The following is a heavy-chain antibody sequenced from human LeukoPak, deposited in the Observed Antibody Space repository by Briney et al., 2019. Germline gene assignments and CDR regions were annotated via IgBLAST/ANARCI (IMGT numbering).Heavy chain of an antibody. J-gene: IGHJ4*02. D-gene: IGHD3-3*02. V-gene: IGHV1-69*13. CDR1: GGTFSSYA. CDR2: IIPFFGTA. CDR3: ARVFSS. Sequence: ASVKVSCKASGGTFSSYAISWVRQAPGQGHEWMGGIIPFFGTANYAKKFQGRVTITADESTSTAYMELSSLRSEATAVYYCARVFSSWGQGTLVTVSS.